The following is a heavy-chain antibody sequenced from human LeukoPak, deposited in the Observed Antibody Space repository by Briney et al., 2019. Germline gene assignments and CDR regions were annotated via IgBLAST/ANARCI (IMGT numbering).Heavy chain of an antibody. V-gene: IGHV4-34*01. CDR3: ARRPYQLLRGYFDY. Sequence: SETLSLTCAVYGGSFSGYYWSWIRQPPGKGLGWIGEINHSGSTNYNPSLKSRVTISVDTSKNQFSLKLSSVTAADTAVYYCARRPYQLLRGYFDYWGQGTLVTVSS. D-gene: IGHD2-2*01. CDR1: GGSFSGYY. CDR2: INHSGST. J-gene: IGHJ4*02.